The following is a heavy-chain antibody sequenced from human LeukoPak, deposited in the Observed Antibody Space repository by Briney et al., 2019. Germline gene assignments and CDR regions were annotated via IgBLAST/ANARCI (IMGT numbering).Heavy chain of an antibody. CDR1: GFTFSSFP. V-gene: IGHV3-23*01. CDR3: ARLSAYYYGSYFYYYMDV. D-gene: IGHD3-10*01. Sequence: GGSLRLSCAGSGFTFSSFPMAWVRQAPGKGLKWVTVISGSGGSTYYTDSVKGRFTISRDNAKNSIYLQMKNLRADDTALYYCARLSAYYYGSYFYYYMDVWGKGTTVTVSS. CDR2: ISGSGGST. J-gene: IGHJ6*03.